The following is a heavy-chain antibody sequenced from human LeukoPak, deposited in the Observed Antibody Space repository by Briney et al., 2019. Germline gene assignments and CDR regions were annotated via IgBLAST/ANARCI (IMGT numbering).Heavy chain of an antibody. CDR1: GFSFRSFE. CDR2: ISSASGTI. J-gene: IGHJ6*02. CDR3: ARSTELSDPYFYYGMDV. Sequence: GGSLRLSCAASGFSFRSFEMSWVRQAPGKGLECIAYISSASGTIYHADSVKGRFTISRDNANNSLYLQMNSLRAEDTAIYYCARSTELSDPYFYYGMDVWGQGTMVTVSS. V-gene: IGHV3-48*03. D-gene: IGHD1-26*01.